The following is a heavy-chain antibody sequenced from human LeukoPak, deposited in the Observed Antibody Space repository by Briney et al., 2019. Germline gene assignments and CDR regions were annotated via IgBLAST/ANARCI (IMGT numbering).Heavy chain of an antibody. Sequence: PGGSLRLSCAASGFTFSNNAMGWVRQAPGKGLDWVSDISASGGSTYYAGSVQGRFTISRDNSRDTLYLQMNSLRAEDTAVYHCAKDVDTAMVAGRFDYWGQGTLVTVSS. D-gene: IGHD5-18*01. CDR3: AKDVDTAMVAGRFDY. CDR2: ISASGGST. V-gene: IGHV3-23*01. CDR1: GFTFSNNA. J-gene: IGHJ4*02.